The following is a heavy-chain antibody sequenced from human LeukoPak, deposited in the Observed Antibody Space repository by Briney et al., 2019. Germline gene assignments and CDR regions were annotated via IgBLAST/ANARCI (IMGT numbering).Heavy chain of an antibody. CDR2: ISGNSGST. Sequence: GGSLRLSCAASGFTFSSYAMSWVRQAPGKGLEWVSSISGNSGSTYYADSVKGRFTISRDNSKNTVYLQMNSLRAEDTAVYYCAPSSGTPTYWGQGTLVTVSS. D-gene: IGHD6-19*01. V-gene: IGHV3-23*01. CDR1: GFTFSSYA. J-gene: IGHJ4*02. CDR3: APSSGTPTY.